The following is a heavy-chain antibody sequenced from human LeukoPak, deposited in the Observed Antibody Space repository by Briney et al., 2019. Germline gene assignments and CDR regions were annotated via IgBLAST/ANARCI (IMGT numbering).Heavy chain of an antibody. V-gene: IGHV4-61*02. CDR2: VYSSGSA. CDR3: ARERAERFYYGSGSYYNGCELDC. CDR1: GGSISSGSYF. D-gene: IGHD3-10*01. Sequence: SQTLSLTCTVSGGSISSGSYFWSWIRQPAGKGLEWIGRVYSSGSANYNPSLESRVSISVDTSKNQFSLKLSSVTAADTAVYYCARERAERFYYGSGSYYNGCELDCWGQGTLVTVSS. J-gene: IGHJ4*02.